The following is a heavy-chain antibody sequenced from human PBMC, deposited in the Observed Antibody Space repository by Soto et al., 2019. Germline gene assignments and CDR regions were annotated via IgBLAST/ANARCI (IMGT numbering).Heavy chain of an antibody. CDR1: GYGFAGYW. J-gene: IGHJ4*02. D-gene: IGHD3-22*01. CDR3: ARQIYDSDTGPNFQYYFDS. V-gene: IGHV5-10-1*01. CDR2: IDPSDSQT. Sequence: GESLKISCKGSGYGFAGYWITWVRQKPGKGLEWMGRIDPSDSQTYHSPSFRGHVTISVTKSITTVFLQWSSLRASDTAMYYCARQIYDSDTGPNFQYYFDSWGQGTPVTVSS.